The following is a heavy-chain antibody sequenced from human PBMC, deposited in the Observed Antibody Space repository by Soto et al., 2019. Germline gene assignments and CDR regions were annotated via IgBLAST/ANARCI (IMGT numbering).Heavy chain of an antibody. CDR1: GFKFGDHM. Sequence: PGGSLRLSCVASGFKFGDHMMKWVRQAPGKGLEWVSYISNSSRAKYYADSVRGRFIISRDNAKNSVYLQMYSLRDEDTGVYYCARDYWYGMDVWGRGTTVTVSS. CDR2: ISNSSRAK. J-gene: IGHJ6*02. V-gene: IGHV3-48*02. CDR3: ARDYWYGMDV. D-gene: IGHD2-8*02.